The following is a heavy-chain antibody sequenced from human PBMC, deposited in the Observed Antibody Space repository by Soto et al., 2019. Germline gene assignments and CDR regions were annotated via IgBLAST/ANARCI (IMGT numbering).Heavy chain of an antibody. CDR1: GGSISSGDYY. Sequence: SETLSLTCTVSGGSISSGDYYWSWIRQPPGKGLEWIGYIYYSGSTYYNPSLKSRVTISVDTSKNQFSLKLSSVTAADTAVYYCARGYYGSGSYSNYYYYGMHVCGQGTTVTVSS. CDR3: ARGYYGSGSYSNYYYYGMHV. V-gene: IGHV4-30-4*01. CDR2: IYYSGST. D-gene: IGHD3-10*01. J-gene: IGHJ6*02.